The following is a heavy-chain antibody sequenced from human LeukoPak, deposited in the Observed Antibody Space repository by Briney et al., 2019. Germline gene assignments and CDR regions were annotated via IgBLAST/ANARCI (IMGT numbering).Heavy chain of an antibody. D-gene: IGHD5-24*01. CDR1: GYTFTSYG. Sequence: VASVKVSCKASGYTFTSYGISWVRQAPGQGLELMGWISAYNGNTNYAQKLQGRVTMTTDTSTSTAYMELRSLRSDDTAVYYCARDQRVEMATWYYFDYWGQGTLVTVSS. V-gene: IGHV1-18*01. CDR2: ISAYNGNT. J-gene: IGHJ4*02. CDR3: ARDQRVEMATWYYFDY.